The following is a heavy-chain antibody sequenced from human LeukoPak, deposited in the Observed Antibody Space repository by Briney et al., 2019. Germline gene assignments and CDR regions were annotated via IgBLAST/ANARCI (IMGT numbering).Heavy chain of an antibody. CDR2: ISSSSSYI. CDR3: ARPRAKYCSGGSCYSGGVDY. V-gene: IGHV3-21*01. Sequence: GGSLRLSCAASGFTFNSYSMNWVRQAPGKGLEWVSSISSSSSYIYYADSVKGRFTISRDNAKNSLYLQMNSLRAEDTAVYYCARPRAKYCSGGSCYSGGVDYWGQGTLVTVSS. J-gene: IGHJ4*02. D-gene: IGHD2-15*01. CDR1: GFTFNSYS.